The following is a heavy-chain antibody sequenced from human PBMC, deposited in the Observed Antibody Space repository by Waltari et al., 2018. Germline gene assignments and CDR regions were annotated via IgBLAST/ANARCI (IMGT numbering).Heavy chain of an antibody. CDR3: AKGVWLGLFDY. V-gene: IGHV3-30*02. CDR2: IRYDGSNK. CDR1: GFTFSSYG. Sequence: QVQLVESGGGVVQPGGSLRLSCAASGFTFSSYGMHWVRQAPGKGLEWVAFIRYDGSNKYYADSVKGRFTISRDNSKNTLYLQMNSLRAEDTAVYYCAKGVWLGLFDYWGQGTLVTVSS. J-gene: IGHJ4*02. D-gene: IGHD6-19*01.